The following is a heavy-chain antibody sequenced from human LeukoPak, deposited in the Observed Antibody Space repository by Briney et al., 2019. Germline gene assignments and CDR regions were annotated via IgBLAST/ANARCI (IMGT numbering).Heavy chain of an antibody. CDR2: ISGSGGST. D-gene: IGHD1-20*01. J-gene: IGHJ3*02. CDR1: GVTFSSYA. Sequence: PGGSLRLSCAASGVTFSSYAMSWVRQAPGKGLEWVSAISGSGGSTYYADSVKGRFTISRDNSKNTLYLQMNSLRAEDTAVYYCAKSITNLDAFDIWGQGTMVTVSS. CDR3: AKSITNLDAFDI. V-gene: IGHV3-23*01.